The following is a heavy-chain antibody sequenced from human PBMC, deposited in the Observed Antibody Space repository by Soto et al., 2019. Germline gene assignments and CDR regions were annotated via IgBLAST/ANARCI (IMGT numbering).Heavy chain of an antibody. J-gene: IGHJ4*02. CDR2: IRSKAYRGTT. D-gene: IGHD2-15*01. CDR1: GFTFGDYA. Sequence: GGSLRLSCTASGFTFGDYAMSWVRQAPGKGLEWVGFIRSKAYRGTTKYAASVRGRFTISRDDSKSIAYLQMNSLKTEDTAVYYCTRGDMALNDYWGQGTLVTVSS. V-gene: IGHV3-49*04. CDR3: TRGDMALNDY.